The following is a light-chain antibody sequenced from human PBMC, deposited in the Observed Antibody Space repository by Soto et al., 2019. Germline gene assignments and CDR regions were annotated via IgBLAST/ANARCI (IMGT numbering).Light chain of an antibody. CDR1: EGVASNY. Sequence: EIVLTQSPGTLSLSPGERATLSCRASEGVASNYLAWYQHKPGQAPRLLFFGASNRATGIPDRFSGSGSGTEFTLTISSLQSEDFAEYHCQQYNNWPQTFGQGTKVDIK. CDR2: GAS. CDR3: QQYNNWPQT. J-gene: IGKJ1*01. V-gene: IGKV3-20*01.